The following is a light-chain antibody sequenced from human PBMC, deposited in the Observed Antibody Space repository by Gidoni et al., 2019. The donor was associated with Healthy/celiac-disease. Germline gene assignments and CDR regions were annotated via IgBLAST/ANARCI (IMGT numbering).Light chain of an antibody. V-gene: IGKV1-5*03. Sequence: DIQLTQSPSTLSASVGDRVTITCRASQSISSWLAWYKQKPGKAPKLLIYKASSLESGVPSRFSGSGSGTEFTLTISSLQPDDFETYYCQQYNSYSPWAFGQGTKVEIK. J-gene: IGKJ1*01. CDR1: QSISSW. CDR3: QQYNSYSPWA. CDR2: KAS.